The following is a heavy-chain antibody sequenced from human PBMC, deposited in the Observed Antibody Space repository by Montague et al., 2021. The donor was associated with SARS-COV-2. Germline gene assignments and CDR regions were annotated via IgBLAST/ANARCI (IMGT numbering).Heavy chain of an antibody. CDR1: GYSFTSYW. D-gene: IGHD2-15*01. CDR2: IDPSDSYT. V-gene: IGHV5-10-1*01. Sequence: QSGAEVKKPGESLRISCKGSGYSFTSYWISWVRQMPGKGLEWMGRIDPSDSYTNYSPSFQGHVTISADKSISTAYLQWSSLKASDTAMYYCARHFRGYCSGGSYYEEISWFDPWGQGTLVTVSS. J-gene: IGHJ5*02. CDR3: ARHFRGYCSGGSYYEEISWFDP.